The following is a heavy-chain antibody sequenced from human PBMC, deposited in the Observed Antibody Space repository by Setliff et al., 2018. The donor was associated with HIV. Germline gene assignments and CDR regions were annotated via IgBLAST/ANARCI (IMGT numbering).Heavy chain of an antibody. Sequence: GGSLRLSCAASGFTFSRYAMTWVRQAPGKGLEWVSAISGSGGSTYYADSVKGRFTISRDNAKNSLYLQMNSLRAEDTAVYYCAKTLPTLYPPHDYYFAMDVWGQETTVTVSS. CDR2: ISGSGGST. V-gene: IGHV3-23*01. CDR3: AKTLPTLYPPHDYYFAMDV. CDR1: GFTFSRYA. D-gene: IGHD2-15*01. J-gene: IGHJ6*02.